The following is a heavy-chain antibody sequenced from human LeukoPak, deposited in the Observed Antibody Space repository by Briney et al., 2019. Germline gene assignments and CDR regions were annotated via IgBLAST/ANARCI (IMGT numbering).Heavy chain of an antibody. CDR1: GGSISSGGYY. CDR2: IYYTGST. V-gene: IGHV4-31*03. D-gene: IGHD2-2*01. CDR3: ARDLGYCTSTSCRYFDF. J-gene: IGHJ4*02. Sequence: PSQTLSLTCTVSGGSISSGGYYWSWIRQHPGRGLEWIGYIYYTGSTYYNPFLKSRVTISVDTSRNQFSLKLSSVTAADTAVYYCARDLGYCTSTSCRYFDFWGQGTPVTVSS.